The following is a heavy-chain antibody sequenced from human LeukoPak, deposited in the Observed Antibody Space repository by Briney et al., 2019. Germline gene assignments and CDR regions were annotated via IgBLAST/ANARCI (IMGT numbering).Heavy chain of an antibody. D-gene: IGHD1-26*01. CDR1: GFTFSSYA. CDR2: IKNKTNGGTT. CDR3: TTTIVGVTTWFDP. V-gene: IGHV3-15*01. Sequence: NAGGSLRLSCAASGFTFSSYAMSWVRQAPGKGLEWVGRIKNKTNGGTTDYAAPVKGRFTISRDDSKNTLYLQMNSLKTEDTAVYYCTTTIVGVTTWFDPWGQGTLVTVSS. J-gene: IGHJ5*02.